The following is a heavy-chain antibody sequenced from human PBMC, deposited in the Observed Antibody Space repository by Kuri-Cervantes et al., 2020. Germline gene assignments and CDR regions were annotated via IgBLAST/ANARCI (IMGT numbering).Heavy chain of an antibody. J-gene: IGHJ4*02. D-gene: IGHD4-17*01. CDR2: IHYSADT. CDR3: AGAVTNRGY. Sequence: ESLKISCTVSGGAVSTGSYYWSWIRQPPGKGLEWIGSIHYSADTYYSPSLMNRVTISVDTSETQFSLKLSSVTAADTAVYSCAGAVTNRGYWGQGTLVTVSS. CDR1: GGAVSTGSYY. V-gene: IGHV4-39*07.